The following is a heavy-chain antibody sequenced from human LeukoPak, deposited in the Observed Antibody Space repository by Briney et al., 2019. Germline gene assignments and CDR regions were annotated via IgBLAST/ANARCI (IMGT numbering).Heavy chain of an antibody. J-gene: IGHJ4*02. CDR2: MNPDGSRI. CDR1: GFTFRRYW. Sequence: GGSLRLSCAASGFTFRRYWMHWVRQAPGKGLVWVSRMNPDGSRINYADSVKGRFTISRDNANNMLYLQMNSLRVEDTGLYYCVRDFAGADDYWGQGILVTVSS. CDR3: VRDFAGADDY. V-gene: IGHV3-74*01. D-gene: IGHD3-16*01.